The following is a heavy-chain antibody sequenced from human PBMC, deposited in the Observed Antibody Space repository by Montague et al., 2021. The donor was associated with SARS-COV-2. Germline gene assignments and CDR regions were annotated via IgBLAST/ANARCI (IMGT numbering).Heavy chain of an antibody. J-gene: IGHJ4*02. V-gene: IGHV4-39*01. CDR2: IYYSGST. D-gene: IGHD2-21*01. CDR1: GGSISSSNYY. Sequence: SDTLSLTCTVSGGSISSSNYYWGWIRQPPGKGLEWIGTIYYSGSTYYNPSLKSRVTISVDTSKNQFSLKLSSVTAADTAVYYCARQGGDIVVVIAIRGPYYFDYWGQGTLVTVSS. CDR3: ARQGGDIVVVIAIRGPYYFDY.